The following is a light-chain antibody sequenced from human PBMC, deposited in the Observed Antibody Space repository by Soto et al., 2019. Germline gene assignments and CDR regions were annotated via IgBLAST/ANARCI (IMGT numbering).Light chain of an antibody. CDR3: EQYRNWPSWQ. CDR1: PSVSNN. V-gene: IGKV3-15*01. CDR2: GAS. Sequence: EIVMTQTPATLSVSPGERATLSCRTSPSVSNNLTWYQQKPDQAPRLLIYGASTRATGIPVMFRCSGSGTALTLTISSLQYADFVVYYGEQYRNWPSWQFGHGTNVDIK. J-gene: IGKJ1*01.